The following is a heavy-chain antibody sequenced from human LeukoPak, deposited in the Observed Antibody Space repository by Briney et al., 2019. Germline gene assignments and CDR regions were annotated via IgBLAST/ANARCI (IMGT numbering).Heavy chain of an antibody. CDR1: GYTFTSYG. CDR3: ARMVRGVAGESGAEYFQH. Sequence: ASVKVSCKASGYTFTSYGISWVRQAPGQGLEWMGWISAYNGNTNYAQKLQGRVTMTTDTSTSTAYMELRSLRSDDTAVYYCARMVRGVAGESGAEYFQHWGQGTLVTVSS. CDR2: ISAYNGNT. J-gene: IGHJ1*01. V-gene: IGHV1-18*01. D-gene: IGHD3-10*01.